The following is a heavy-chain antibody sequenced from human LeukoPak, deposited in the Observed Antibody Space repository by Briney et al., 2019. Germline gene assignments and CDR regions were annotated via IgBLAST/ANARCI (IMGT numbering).Heavy chain of an antibody. CDR1: GFTFSSYS. D-gene: IGHD3-9*01. V-gene: IGHV3-23*01. CDR2: ISGSGAST. Sequence: GGSLRLSCAASGFTFSSYSMNWVRQAPGKGLEWVSGISGSGASTYYADSVKGRFTISRDNSKNTMYLQMNSLRAEDTAVYYCAKIGGEDFDWSDYWGQGTLVTVSS. J-gene: IGHJ4*02. CDR3: AKIGGEDFDWSDY.